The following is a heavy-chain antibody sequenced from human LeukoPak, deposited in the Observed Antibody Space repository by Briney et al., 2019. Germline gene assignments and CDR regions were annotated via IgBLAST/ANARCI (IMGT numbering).Heavy chain of an antibody. V-gene: IGHV3-30-3*01. CDR2: ISYDGSNK. CDR3: ARDFGAHVVVPAA. Sequence: GRSLRLSCAASGFTFSSYAMHWVRQAPGKGLEWVAVISYDGSNKYYADSVKGRFTISRDNSKNTLYLQMNSLRAEDTAVYYCARDFGAHVVVPAAWGQGTLVTVSS. CDR1: GFTFSSYA. D-gene: IGHD2-2*01. J-gene: IGHJ4*02.